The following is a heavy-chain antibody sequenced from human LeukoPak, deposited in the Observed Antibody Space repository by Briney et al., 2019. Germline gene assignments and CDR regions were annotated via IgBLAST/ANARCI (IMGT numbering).Heavy chain of an antibody. Sequence: GASVNVSCKAFGGTFSSYAISWVRQAPGQGLEWMGGIIPIFGTANYAQKFQGRVTITADESTSTAYMELSSLRSEDTAVYYCARDPAPYSDLHKLDYWGQGTLVTVSS. CDR2: IIPIFGTA. CDR1: GGTFSSYA. CDR3: ARDPAPYSDLHKLDY. D-gene: IGHD3-22*01. J-gene: IGHJ4*02. V-gene: IGHV1-69*13.